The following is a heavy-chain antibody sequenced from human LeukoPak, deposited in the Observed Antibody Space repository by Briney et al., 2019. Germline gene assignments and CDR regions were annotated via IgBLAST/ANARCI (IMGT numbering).Heavy chain of an antibody. D-gene: IGHD5-12*01. J-gene: IGHJ4*02. Sequence: GGSLRLSCAASGFTFSSYGMHWVRQAPGKGLEWVAFIRYDGSNKYYADSVKGRFTISRDNSKNTLYLQMNSLRAEDTAVYYCATPSIVATINPHFDYWGQGTLVTVYS. CDR2: IRYDGSNK. CDR3: ATPSIVATINPHFDY. CDR1: GFTFSSYG. V-gene: IGHV3-30*02.